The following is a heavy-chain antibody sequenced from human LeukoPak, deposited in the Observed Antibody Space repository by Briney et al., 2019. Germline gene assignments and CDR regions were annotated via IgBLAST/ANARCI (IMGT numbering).Heavy chain of an antibody. CDR1: GGSITSYY. CDR3: ARHDSPYTSGCPFDY. D-gene: IGHD6-19*01. V-gene: IGHV4-59*08. Sequence: PSETLSLTCTVSGGSITSYYWSWIRQSPGKGLEWIGNIYYSGSTNYNPSLKSRVTISVDTSKNQFSLKLNSVTAADTAVYYCARHDSPYTSGCPFDYWGQGTLVTVSS. CDR2: IYYSGST. J-gene: IGHJ4*02.